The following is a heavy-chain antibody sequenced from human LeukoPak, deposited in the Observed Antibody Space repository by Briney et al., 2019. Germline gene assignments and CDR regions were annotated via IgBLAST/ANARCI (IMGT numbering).Heavy chain of an antibody. V-gene: IGHV1-18*01. CDR3: ATGGSSCPFDC. D-gene: IGHD6-13*01. CDR1: GYTFTTSG. J-gene: IGHJ4*02. Sequence: ASVKVSFQASGYTFTTSGIRWVGQAPGQGLGWLGWISSYNGNTNHAQNLQGRVTVTTDTTTSTAYMELRSLRSNDTPVYYCATGGSSCPFDCWGQGTLVTVSS. CDR2: ISSYNGNT.